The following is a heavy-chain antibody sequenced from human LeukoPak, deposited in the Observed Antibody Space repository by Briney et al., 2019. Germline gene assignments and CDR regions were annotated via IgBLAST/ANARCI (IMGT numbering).Heavy chain of an antibody. D-gene: IGHD1-1*01. CDR2: INPNSGGT. V-gene: IGHV1-2*02. Sequence: VSVKVSCKASGYTFTGHYMHWVRQAPGQGREWMGWINPNSGGTNYAQKFQGRVTMTRDTSISTAYMELSRLRSDDTAVYYCAGGPQTGPLYGMDVWGQGTTVTVSS. CDR1: GYTFTGHY. J-gene: IGHJ6*02. CDR3: AGGPQTGPLYGMDV.